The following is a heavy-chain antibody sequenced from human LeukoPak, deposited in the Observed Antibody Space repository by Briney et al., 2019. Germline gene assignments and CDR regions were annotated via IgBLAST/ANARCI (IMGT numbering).Heavy chain of an antibody. CDR2: INPSGGST. V-gene: IGHV1-46*03. J-gene: IGHJ3*02. Sequence: ASVKVSCKXSGYTFTSYYMHWVPQAPGQGLERMGVINPSGGSTSYAQKFQGRVTMTRDTSTSTVYMELSSLRSEDTAVYYCASSIVVVHRDAFDIWGQGTMVTVSS. D-gene: IGHD2-2*01. CDR1: GYTFTSYY. CDR3: ASSIVVVHRDAFDI.